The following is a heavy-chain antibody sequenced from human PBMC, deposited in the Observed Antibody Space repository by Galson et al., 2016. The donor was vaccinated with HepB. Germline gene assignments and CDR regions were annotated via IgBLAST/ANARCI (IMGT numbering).Heavy chain of an antibody. CDR1: GYSFTHFW. Sequence: QSGAEVKKPGESLRISCKGSGYSFTHFWISWVRQMPGKGLEWMGRIDPSDSYTNYSPSFQGHVTFSSDKSISTAYLQWSSLEASDTAMYYCVRHRIDYGGNSYYFDYWGQGTLVTVSS. CDR2: IDPSDSYT. V-gene: IGHV5-10-1*01. CDR3: VRHRIDYGGNSYYFDY. J-gene: IGHJ4*02. D-gene: IGHD4-23*01.